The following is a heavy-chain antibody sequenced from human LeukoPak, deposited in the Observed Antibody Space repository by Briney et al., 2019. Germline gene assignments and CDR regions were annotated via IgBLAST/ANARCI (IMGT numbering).Heavy chain of an antibody. CDR3: ARGASITTSTNWYYYMDV. Sequence: SQTLSLTCTVSGGSISSGGYYWSWIRLPPGKGLEWIGYIYHSGSTYYNPSLKSRVTISVDRSKNQFSLKLSSVTAADTAVYYCARGASITTSTNWYYYMDVWGKGTTVTVSS. D-gene: IGHD3-3*01. J-gene: IGHJ6*03. CDR2: IYHSGST. CDR1: GGSISSGGYY. V-gene: IGHV4-30-2*01.